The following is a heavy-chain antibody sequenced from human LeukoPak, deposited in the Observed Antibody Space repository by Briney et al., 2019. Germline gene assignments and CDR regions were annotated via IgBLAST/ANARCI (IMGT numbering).Heavy chain of an antibody. V-gene: IGHV1-69*06. CDR3: AREAGNDAFDI. CDR2: IIPIFGTA. CDR1: GGTFSSYA. Sequence: GASVKVSCKASGGTFSSYAISWVRQAPGQGLEWMGGIIPIFGTANYAQKFQGRVTITADKSTSTAYMELSSLRSEDTAVYYCAREAGNDAFDIWGQGTMVTVSS. J-gene: IGHJ3*02. D-gene: IGHD6-25*01.